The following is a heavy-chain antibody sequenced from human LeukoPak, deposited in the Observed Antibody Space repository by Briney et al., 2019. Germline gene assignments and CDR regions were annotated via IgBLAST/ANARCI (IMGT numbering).Heavy chain of an antibody. V-gene: IGHV3-48*03. Sequence: GGSLRLSCGASGFTFSSFEMNWVRLAPGKGLEWVSYISPSGTARYYADSVRGRFIISRDNAMKSLYLQMNSLRAEDTAVYYCTRDGHSSTWYANFDYWGQGILATVSS. CDR1: GFTFSSFE. D-gene: IGHD6-13*01. J-gene: IGHJ4*02. CDR3: TRDGHSSTWYANFDY. CDR2: ISPSGTAR.